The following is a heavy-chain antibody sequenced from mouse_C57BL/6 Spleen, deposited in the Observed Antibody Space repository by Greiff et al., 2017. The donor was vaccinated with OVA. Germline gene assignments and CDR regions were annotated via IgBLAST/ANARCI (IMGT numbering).Heavy chain of an antibody. J-gene: IGHJ1*03. Sequence: EVKLMESGGGLVKPGGSLKLSCAASGFTFSDYGMHWVRQAPEKGLEWVAYISSGSSTIYYADTVKGRFTISRDNAKNTLFLQMTSLRSEDTAMYYCARPPDYYGSSYWYFDVWGTGTTVTVSS. CDR3: ARPPDYYGSSYWYFDV. CDR1: GFTFSDYG. D-gene: IGHD1-1*01. CDR2: ISSGSSTI. V-gene: IGHV5-17*01.